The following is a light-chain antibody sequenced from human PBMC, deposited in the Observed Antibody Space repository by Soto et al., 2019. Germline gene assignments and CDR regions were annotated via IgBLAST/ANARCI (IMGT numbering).Light chain of an antibody. CDR3: QQYGSSPPLT. V-gene: IGKV3-20*01. J-gene: IGKJ4*01. CDR2: GAS. CDR1: QSVSSSY. Sequence: EFVLTQSPGTLSLSPGERATLSCRASQSVSSSYLAWYQQKPGQAPRILIYGASTRATGIPDRFSGSGSETDFTLTISRLEPEDFAVYYCQQYGSSPPLTFGGGNKVEIK.